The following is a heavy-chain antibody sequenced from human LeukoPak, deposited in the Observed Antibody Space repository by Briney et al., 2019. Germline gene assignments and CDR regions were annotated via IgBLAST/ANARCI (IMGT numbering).Heavy chain of an antibody. D-gene: IGHD3-10*01. Sequence: GGSLRLSCAASGFTFSSYWMSWVRQAPGKGLEWVANIKQEGSEKYYVDSVKGRFTISRDNAKNSLYLQMNSLRAEDTAVYYCARVWGYYYGSGTPPYWGQGTLVTVSS. CDR1: GFTFSSYW. V-gene: IGHV3-7*01. CDR2: IKQEGSEK. CDR3: ARVWGYYYGSGTPPY. J-gene: IGHJ4*02.